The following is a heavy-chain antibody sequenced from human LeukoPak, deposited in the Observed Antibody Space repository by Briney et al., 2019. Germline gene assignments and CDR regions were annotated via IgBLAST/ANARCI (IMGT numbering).Heavy chain of an antibody. CDR3: ARAPVTTCRGAFCYPFDY. CDR1: GFTLSSYA. CDR2: ISDTGNT. Sequence: GGSLRLPCAASGFTLSSYAMSWVRQAPGKGLEWVSAISDTGNTYHADSVKGRFTISRDSSKNTLFLQTNKLRPEDAAVYYCARAPVTTCRGAFCYPFDYWGLGTLVTVSS. D-gene: IGHD2-15*01. J-gene: IGHJ4*02. V-gene: IGHV3-23*01.